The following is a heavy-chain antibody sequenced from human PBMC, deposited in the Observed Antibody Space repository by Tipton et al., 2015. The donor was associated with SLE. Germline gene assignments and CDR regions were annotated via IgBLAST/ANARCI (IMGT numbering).Heavy chain of an antibody. D-gene: IGHD4-17*01. CDR3: ARGLFSDYGIDS. V-gene: IGHV3-33*01. Sequence: SLRLSCAASGFTFSSYGMHWVRQTPVKGLEWVAVIWYDGKVQYYADSVKGRFTISRDNSKNTLYLHMNSLRAEDTAVYYCARGLFSDYGIDSWGQGTLVTVSS. CDR2: IWYDGKVQ. J-gene: IGHJ4*02. CDR1: GFTFSSYG.